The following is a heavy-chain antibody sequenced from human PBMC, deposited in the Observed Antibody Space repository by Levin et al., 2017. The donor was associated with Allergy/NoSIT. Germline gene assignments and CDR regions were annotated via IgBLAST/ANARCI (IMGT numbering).Heavy chain of an antibody. Sequence: SGPTLVKHTQTLTLTCTFSGFSLTIFREAVGWIRQPPGRALEWLALIYWDGEKRYSPSLTTRLTTTKATSQNQVVLTMTNVEPDDTATYFCAHTLVRGVEAAGTAVDVWGQGTLLTVAS. J-gene: IGHJ3*01. CDR3: AHTLVRGVEAAGTAVDV. CDR1: GFSLTIFREA. CDR2: IYWDGEK. V-gene: IGHV2-5*02. D-gene: IGHD6-13*01.